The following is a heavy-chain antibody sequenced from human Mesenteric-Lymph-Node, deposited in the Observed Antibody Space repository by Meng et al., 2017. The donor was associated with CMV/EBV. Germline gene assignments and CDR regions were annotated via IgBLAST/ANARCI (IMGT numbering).Heavy chain of an antibody. CDR1: YNFISYW. V-gene: IGHV5-51*01. D-gene: IGHD6-13*01. Sequence: YNFISYWIGWVRQMPGKGLEWMGIIYPGDSDTRYSPSFQGQVTISADKSISTVYLQWTSLKASDTATYYCAKQYSSSWYGFGDNDYWGQGTLVTVSS. J-gene: IGHJ4*02. CDR2: IYPGDSDT. CDR3: AKQYSSSWYGFGDNDY.